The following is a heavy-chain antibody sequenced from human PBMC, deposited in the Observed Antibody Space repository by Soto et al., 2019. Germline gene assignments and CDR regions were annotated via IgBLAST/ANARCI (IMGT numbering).Heavy chain of an antibody. CDR2: IRRKANSYAT. CDR3: TRQGPLSAPAEYFQH. V-gene: IGHV3-73*01. Sequence: GGSLRLSCAASGFTFSGSAMHWVRQASGKGLEWVGRIRRKANSYATAYAASVTGRFTISRDDSKNTAYLQMNSMKTEDTAVYYCTRQGPLSAPAEYFQHWGQGTLVTVSS. CDR1: GFTFSGSA. J-gene: IGHJ1*01.